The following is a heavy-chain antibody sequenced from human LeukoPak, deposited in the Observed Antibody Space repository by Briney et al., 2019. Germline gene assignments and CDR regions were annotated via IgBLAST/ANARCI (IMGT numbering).Heavy chain of an antibody. Sequence: SETLSLTCAVYGGSFSGYYWSWIRQPPGKGLEWIGEINHSGSTNYNPSLKSRVTISVDTSKNQFSLKLSSVTAADTAVYYCARGESTIHYGMDVWGQGTTVTVSS. CDR2: INHSGST. CDR1: GGSFSGYY. D-gene: IGHD2-2*01. V-gene: IGHV4-34*01. J-gene: IGHJ6*02. CDR3: ARGESTIHYGMDV.